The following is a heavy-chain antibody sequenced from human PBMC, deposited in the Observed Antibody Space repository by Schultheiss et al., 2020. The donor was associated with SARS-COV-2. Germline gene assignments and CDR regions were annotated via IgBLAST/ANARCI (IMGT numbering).Heavy chain of an antibody. Sequence: ASVKVSCKASGYTFTGYYMHWVRQAPGQGLEWMGWINPNSGGTNYAQKFQGRVTITADESTSTAYMELRSLRSDDTAVYYCARGGGPDPFDYWGQGTLVTVSS. V-gene: IGHV1-2*02. CDR3: ARGGGPDPFDY. D-gene: IGHD2-15*01. J-gene: IGHJ4*02. CDR2: INPNSGGT. CDR1: GYTFTGYY.